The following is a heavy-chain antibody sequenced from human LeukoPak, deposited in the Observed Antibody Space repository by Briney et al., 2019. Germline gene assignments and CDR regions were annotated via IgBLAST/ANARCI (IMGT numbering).Heavy chain of an antibody. D-gene: IGHD6-6*01. CDR2: ISYDGSNK. CDR3: AKVVPDY. Sequence: GRSLRLSCAASGFTFSSYGMHWVRQAPAKGLEWVAVISYDGSNKYYADSVKGRFTISRDNSKNTLYLQMNSVRAEDTGVYYCAKVVPDYWGQGTLVTVSS. V-gene: IGHV3-30*18. J-gene: IGHJ4*02. CDR1: GFTFSSYG.